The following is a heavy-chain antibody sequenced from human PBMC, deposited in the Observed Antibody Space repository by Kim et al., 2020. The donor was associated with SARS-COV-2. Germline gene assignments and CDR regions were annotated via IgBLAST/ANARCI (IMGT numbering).Heavy chain of an antibody. V-gene: IGHV3-30*01. J-gene: IGHJ3*02. CDR3: ARAYYYDSSGDPDAFDI. Sequence: VNVRFTITRDNSKNTLYLQMNSLRAEDTAVYYCARAYYYDSSGDPDAFDIWGQGTMVTVSS. D-gene: IGHD3-22*01.